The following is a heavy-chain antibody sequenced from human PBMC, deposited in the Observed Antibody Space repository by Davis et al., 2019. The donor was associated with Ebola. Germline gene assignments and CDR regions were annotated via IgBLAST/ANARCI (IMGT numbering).Heavy chain of an antibody. Sequence: PSETLSLTCTVSGGSISSSGYYWGWIRQPPGKGLEWIGSIYYSGSTYYNPSLKSRVTISVDTSKNQFSLKLSAVTAADTAVYYCARQYYDSSGYYSEYNWFDPWGQGTLVTVSS. CDR2: IYYSGST. D-gene: IGHD3-22*01. J-gene: IGHJ5*01. CDR3: ARQYYDSSGYYSEYNWFDP. V-gene: IGHV4-39*01. CDR1: GGSISSSGYY.